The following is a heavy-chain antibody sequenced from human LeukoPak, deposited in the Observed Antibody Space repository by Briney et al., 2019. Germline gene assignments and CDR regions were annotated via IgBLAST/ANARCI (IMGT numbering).Heavy chain of an antibody. CDR1: GFTFSSYW. CDR2: IKSDGST. V-gene: IGHV3-74*01. D-gene: IGHD3-22*01. Sequence: GGSLRLSCVASGFTFSSYWMHLVRQALGKGLVWVSRIKSDGSTNYADSVKCRFHLSRDNAKNTVSLQMNSLRAEDTGVYFCARAPSEIGGYYPEYFRQWGQGTVVSVSS. J-gene: IGHJ1*01. CDR3: ARAPSEIGGYYPEYFRQ.